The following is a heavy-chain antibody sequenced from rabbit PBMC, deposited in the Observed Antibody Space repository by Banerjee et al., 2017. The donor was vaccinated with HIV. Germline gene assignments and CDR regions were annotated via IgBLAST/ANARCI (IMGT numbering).Heavy chain of an antibody. CDR3: ARDLAGVIGWNFNF. CDR1: GFDLSSYYY. Sequence: QQLVESGGGLVKPGASLTLTCIASGFDLSSYYYMCWVRQAPGKGLEWIACIYTGSGGSTYYASWAKGRFTISKTSSTTVTLQMTSLTAADTATYFCARDLAGVIGWNFNFWGPGTLVTVS. CDR2: IYTGSGGST. D-gene: IGHD4-1*01. J-gene: IGHJ4*01. V-gene: IGHV1S40*01.